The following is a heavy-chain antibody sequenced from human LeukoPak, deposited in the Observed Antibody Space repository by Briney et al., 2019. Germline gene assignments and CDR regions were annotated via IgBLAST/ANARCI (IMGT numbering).Heavy chain of an antibody. Sequence: ASVRVSCKASGYTFTGYYMHWVRQAPGQGLEWMGWINPNSGGTNYAQKFQGRVTMTRDTSISTAYMELSRLRSDDTAVYYCARDYEYSYGGDYWGQGTLVTVSS. CDR3: ARDYEYSYGGDY. CDR2: INPNSGGT. V-gene: IGHV1-2*02. J-gene: IGHJ4*02. CDR1: GYTFTGYY. D-gene: IGHD5-18*01.